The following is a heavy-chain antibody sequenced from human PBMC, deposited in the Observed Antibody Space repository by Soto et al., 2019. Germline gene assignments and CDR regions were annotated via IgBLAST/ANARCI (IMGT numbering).Heavy chain of an antibody. D-gene: IGHD2-8*01. Sequence: SETLSLTCAVSGGSISSSNWWSWVRQPPGKGLEWIGEIYHSGSTNYNPSLKSRVTISVDKSKNQFSLKLSSVTAADTAVYYCARYYCTNGVCYRVYYGMDVWGQGTMVTVFS. J-gene: IGHJ6*02. V-gene: IGHV4-4*02. CDR2: IYHSGST. CDR3: ARYYCTNGVCYRVYYGMDV. CDR1: GGSISSSNW.